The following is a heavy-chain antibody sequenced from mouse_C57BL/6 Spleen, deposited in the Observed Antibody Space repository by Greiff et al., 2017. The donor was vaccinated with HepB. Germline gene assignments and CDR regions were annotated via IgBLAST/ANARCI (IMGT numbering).Heavy chain of an antibody. CDR3: ARDKLTYFDY. CDR1: GFTFSDYG. V-gene: IGHV5-17*01. J-gene: IGHJ2*01. Sequence: EVQLQESGGGLVKPGGSLKLSCAASGFTFSDYGMHWVRQAPEKGLEWVAYISSGSSTIYYADTVKGRFTISRDNAKNTLFLQMTSLRSEDTAMYYCARDKLTYFDYWGQGTTLTVSS. D-gene: IGHD4-1*01. CDR2: ISSGSSTI.